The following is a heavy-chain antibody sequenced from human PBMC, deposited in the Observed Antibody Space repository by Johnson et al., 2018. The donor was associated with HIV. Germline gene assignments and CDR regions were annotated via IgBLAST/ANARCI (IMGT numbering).Heavy chain of an antibody. V-gene: IGHV3-30*18. CDR2: ISYDGSNK. CDR3: AKDLNYGSGPVDI. CDR1: GFTFSSYG. Sequence: QVQLVESGGGVVQPGRSLSLSCAASGFTFSSYGMHWVRQAPGKGLEWVAVISYDGSNKYYADSVKGRFTISRDNSKNTLYLQMNSLRAEDTAVYYCAKDLNYGSGPVDIWGQGTMVTVSS. D-gene: IGHD3-10*01. J-gene: IGHJ3*02.